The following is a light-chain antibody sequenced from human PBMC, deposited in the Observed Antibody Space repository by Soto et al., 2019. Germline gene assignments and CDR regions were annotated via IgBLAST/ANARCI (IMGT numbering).Light chain of an antibody. Sequence: QAVVTQPPSVSGAPGHRVTICFTGSSSDIGAGRDVHWYRQVPGAAHKFRISDSNHRPSGVPDRFSVSKSGASAFLDITGHRAEDEGEYFCQSYGTTLSGLYVFGTGTKVTVL. J-gene: IGLJ1*01. CDR3: QSYGTTLSGLYV. CDR2: DSN. V-gene: IGLV1-40*03. CDR1: SSDIGAGRD.